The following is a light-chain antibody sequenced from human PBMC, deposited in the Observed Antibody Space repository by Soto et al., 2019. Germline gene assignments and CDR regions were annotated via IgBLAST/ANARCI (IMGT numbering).Light chain of an antibody. J-gene: IGKJ1*01. V-gene: IGKV1-5*01. Sequence: DIQMTQSPSTLSASVGDSVSITCRASQNVSVSLAWYQHKPGEAPKLLIYDVSNLETGVPSRFSGSGSGTEFSLTIRSLQPDDFATYYCQQYDYSRSFGQGTKVDIK. CDR1: QNVSVS. CDR3: QQYDYSRS. CDR2: DVS.